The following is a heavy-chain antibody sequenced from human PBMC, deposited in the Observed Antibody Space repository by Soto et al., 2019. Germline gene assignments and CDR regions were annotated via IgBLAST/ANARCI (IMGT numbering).Heavy chain of an antibody. Sequence: LRLSCAASGFTFSSYAMSWVRQAPGKGLEWVSAISGSGGRAYDADSVKGRFTISRDNSKNTLYLQMNSLRAEDTAIYYCAKGIGVFGVVYYFDSWGQGTLVTVSS. D-gene: IGHD3-3*01. J-gene: IGHJ4*02. CDR1: GFTFSSYA. CDR3: AKGIGVFGVVYYFDS. V-gene: IGHV3-23*01. CDR2: ISGSGGRA.